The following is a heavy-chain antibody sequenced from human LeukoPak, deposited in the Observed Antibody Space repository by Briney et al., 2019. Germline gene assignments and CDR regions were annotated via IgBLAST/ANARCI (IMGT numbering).Heavy chain of an antibody. Sequence: SETLSLTCTVSGGSISSSSYYWGWIRQPPGKGLEWIGSIYYSGSTYYNPSLKSRVTISVDTSKNQFSLKLSSVTAADTAVYYCASSLDLYNWFDPWGQGTLVTVSS. CDR3: ASSLDLYNWFDP. V-gene: IGHV4-39*07. CDR2: IYYSGST. J-gene: IGHJ5*02. CDR1: GGSISSSSYY. D-gene: IGHD1-1*01.